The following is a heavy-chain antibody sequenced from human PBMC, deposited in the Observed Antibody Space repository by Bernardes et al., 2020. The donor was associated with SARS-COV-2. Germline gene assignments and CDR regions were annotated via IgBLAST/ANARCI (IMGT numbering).Heavy chain of an antibody. Sequence: SETLSLTCTVTGGPISGYYWRWIGQPRGKGLEWIGSIYSSGSTNYKSSLKSRVTMSIDTSKNQFSLKRNSVSAADTAVYYCAKDNLLGEYENTGYEFGDWDQGTLVTVSP. CDR3: AKDNLLGEYENTGYEFGD. J-gene: IGHJ4*02. V-gene: IGHV4-59*12. D-gene: IGHD3-22*01. CDR1: GGPISGYY. CDR2: IYSSGST.